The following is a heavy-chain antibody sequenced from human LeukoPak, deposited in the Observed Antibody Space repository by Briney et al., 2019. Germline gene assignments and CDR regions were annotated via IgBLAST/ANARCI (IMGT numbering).Heavy chain of an antibody. J-gene: IGHJ5*02. V-gene: IGHV1-46*01. CDR3: AGSSQQRNWFDP. Sequence: ASVKVSCKASGYTFTSDYMNWVRQAPGQGLEWMGIVHSSGGVIKYAQEFQDRLTVTRDTSTSTIYMELSSLRSEDTAVYYCAGSSQQRNWFDPWGQRTLVIVSS. D-gene: IGHD1-26*01. CDR2: VHSSGGVI. CDR1: GYTFTSDY.